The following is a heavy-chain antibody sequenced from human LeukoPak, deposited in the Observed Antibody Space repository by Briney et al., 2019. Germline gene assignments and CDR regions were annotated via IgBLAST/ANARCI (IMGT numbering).Heavy chain of an antibody. D-gene: IGHD2-2*01. Sequence: PGGSLRLSCAASGFTFSSYSMSWVRQAPGKGLEWVSLIYSGGTTYYADSVKGRFTISRDSSKNTLYLQMNSLRAEDTAVYYCARDSRYCGSTSCYFDYWGQGTLVTVSS. V-gene: IGHV3-66*02. J-gene: IGHJ4*02. CDR3: ARDSRYCGSTSCYFDY. CDR2: IYSGGTT. CDR1: GFTFSSYS.